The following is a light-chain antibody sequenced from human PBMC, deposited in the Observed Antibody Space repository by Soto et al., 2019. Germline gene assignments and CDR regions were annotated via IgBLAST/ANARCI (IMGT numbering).Light chain of an antibody. J-gene: IGKJ1*01. CDR1: QSISTW. Sequence: DIQMTQSPSTLSASVGDRVTITVRASQSISTWLAWYQQKPGKAPKFLIFDGSSLQSGVPSRFSGSGSGTEFTLTISSLQPDDFATYYCQQYSSFSSFGQGTKVDNK. V-gene: IGKV1-5*01. CDR2: DGS. CDR3: QQYSSFSS.